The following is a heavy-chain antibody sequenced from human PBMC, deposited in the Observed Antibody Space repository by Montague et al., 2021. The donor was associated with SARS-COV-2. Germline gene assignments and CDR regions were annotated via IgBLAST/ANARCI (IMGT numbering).Heavy chain of an antibody. CDR1: GVSITSTNW. Sequence: SETRSLTCAVSGVSITSTNWRSLVRQRPGKGLEWIGEISDGGIATYNPSLKSRATILMDRSRNLFSLKLSSVTAADTAIYYCAGKVLTVPADYWGQGTLVTV. V-gene: IGHV4-4*02. J-gene: IGHJ4*02. D-gene: IGHD4-11*01. CDR2: ISDGGIA. CDR3: AGKVLTVPADY.